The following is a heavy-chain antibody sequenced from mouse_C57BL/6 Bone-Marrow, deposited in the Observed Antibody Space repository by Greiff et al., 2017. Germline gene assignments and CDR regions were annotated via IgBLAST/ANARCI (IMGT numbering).Heavy chain of an antibody. Sequence: QVQLQQPGAELVKPGASVKVSCKASGYTFTSYWMHWVKQRPGQGLEWIGRIHPSDSDTNYNQKFKGKATLTVDKSSSTAYMQLSSLTSEDSAVXYCAISYGYDRGYYAMDYWGQGTSVTVSS. J-gene: IGHJ4*01. CDR1: GYTFTSYW. V-gene: IGHV1-74*01. CDR2: IHPSDSDT. CDR3: AISYGYDRGYYAMDY. D-gene: IGHD2-2*01.